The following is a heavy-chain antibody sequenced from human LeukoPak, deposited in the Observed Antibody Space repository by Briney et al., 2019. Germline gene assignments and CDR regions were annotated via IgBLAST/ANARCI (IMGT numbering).Heavy chain of an antibody. J-gene: IGHJ4*02. Sequence: GGSLRLSCAASGFTFSNAWMNWVRQAPGKGLEWVSYISSSGSTIYYADSVKGRFTISRDNAKNSLYLQMNSLRAEDTAVYYCARGLYDILTGYSPFDYWGQGTLVTVSS. D-gene: IGHD3-9*01. V-gene: IGHV3-48*04. CDR3: ARGLYDILTGYSPFDY. CDR2: ISSSGSTI. CDR1: GFTFSNAW.